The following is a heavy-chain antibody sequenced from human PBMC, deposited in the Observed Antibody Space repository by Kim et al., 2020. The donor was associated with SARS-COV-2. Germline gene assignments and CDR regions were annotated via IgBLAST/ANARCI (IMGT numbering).Heavy chain of an antibody. V-gene: IGHV3-73*01. J-gene: IGHJ3*02. CDR2: IRSKSNSYET. CDR1: GLTLSGSA. CDR3: ARGPPYSESYWDAFDI. Sequence: GESLKISCAASGLTLSGSAMHWVRQASGTGLEWVGRIRSKSNSYETAYAASVEGRFTISRDDSKNTAYLQMNSLKTEDTAVYYCARGPPYSESYWDAFDIWGQGTMVTVSS. D-gene: IGHD1-26*01.